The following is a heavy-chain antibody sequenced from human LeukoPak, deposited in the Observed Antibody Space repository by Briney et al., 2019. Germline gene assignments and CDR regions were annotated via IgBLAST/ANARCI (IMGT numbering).Heavy chain of an antibody. Sequence: SETLSLTCTVSGGSISSSSYYWGWIRQPPGKGLEWIGSIYYSGSTYYNPSLKSRVTISVDTSKNQFSLKLSSVTAADTAVYYCARRGSSGPKGDYWGQGTLVTVSS. CDR1: GGSISSSSYY. CDR2: IYYSGST. V-gene: IGHV4-39*01. CDR3: ARRGSSGPKGDY. J-gene: IGHJ4*02. D-gene: IGHD3-22*01.